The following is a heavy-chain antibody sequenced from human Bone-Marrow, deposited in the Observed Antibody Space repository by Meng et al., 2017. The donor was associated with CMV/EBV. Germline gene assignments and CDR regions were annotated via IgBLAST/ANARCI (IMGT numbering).Heavy chain of an antibody. D-gene: IGHD3-3*01. CDR3: ARGIKDYDFWPFDL. CDR1: GGSVSSGSYH. V-gene: IGHV4-61*01. Sequence: GSLRLSCTVSGGSVSSGSYHWSWIRQPPGKGLEWIGFIYDSGSTNYNPSLKSRVTISKDTSKNQLSLKLTFVTAADTAVYYCARGIKDYDFWPFDLWGRGTLVTVSS. CDR2: IYDSGST. J-gene: IGHJ2*01.